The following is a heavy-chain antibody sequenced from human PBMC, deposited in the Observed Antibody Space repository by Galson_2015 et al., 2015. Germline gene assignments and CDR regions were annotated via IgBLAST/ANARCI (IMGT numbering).Heavy chain of an antibody. V-gene: IGHV3-30*18. D-gene: IGHD2-2*02. CDR2: ISCDGSDK. J-gene: IGHJ4*02. CDR1: GFTFSSYG. CDR3: AKDQGGLYGTFDY. Sequence: SLRLSCAASGFTFSSYGIHWVRQAPGKGLEWVAVISCDGSDKYYANSVRGRFTISRDSSKNTLYLHMNSLRAEDTAVYYCAKDQGGLYGTFDYWGQGTLVTVSS.